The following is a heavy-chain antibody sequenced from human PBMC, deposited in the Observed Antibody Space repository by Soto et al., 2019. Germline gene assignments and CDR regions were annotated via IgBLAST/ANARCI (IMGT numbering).Heavy chain of an antibody. CDR1: SLTPTRSW. Sequence: GEYLRNSCAASSLTPTRSWMLWVRQVPGKGLEWVAIIRHRGSEKYYVDSGEGRFTISRDNARNSLYLQMNSLRVEDTAVYYCARDSTDCSSDCFTGWAFDYWGQGP. V-gene: IGHV3-7*03. D-gene: IGHD2-21*02. CDR3: ARDSTDCSSDCFTGWAFDY. CDR2: IRHRGSEK. J-gene: IGHJ4*02.